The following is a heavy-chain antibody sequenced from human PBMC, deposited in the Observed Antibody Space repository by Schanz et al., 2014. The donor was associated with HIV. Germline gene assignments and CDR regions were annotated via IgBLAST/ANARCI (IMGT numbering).Heavy chain of an antibody. D-gene: IGHD3-22*01. CDR1: GFDFGVYG. Sequence: QVQLVESGGGVVQPGGSLRLSCAASGFDFGVYGMHWVRQAPGKGPEWVAVISNDGRNKKFANPVKGRFTISRDNSKNTVYLQAKSLRPEDTAVYYCAKDRNQYDSRYIGKGNYYYYYGMDVWGQGTTVTVSS. J-gene: IGHJ6*02. V-gene: IGHV3-30*18. CDR2: ISNDGRNK. CDR3: AKDRNQYDSRYIGKGNYYYYYGMDV.